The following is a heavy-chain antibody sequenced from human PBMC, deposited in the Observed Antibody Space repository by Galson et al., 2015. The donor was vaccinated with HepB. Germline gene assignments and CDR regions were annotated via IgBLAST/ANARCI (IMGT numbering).Heavy chain of an antibody. Sequence: SVKVSCKVSGYTLTELSMHWVRQAPGKGLEWMGGFDPEDGETIYAQKFQGRVTMTEDTSTDTAYMELSSLRSEDTAVYYCATDSSSWYGSSLSHYGMDVWGQGTTVTVSS. CDR1: GYTLTELS. D-gene: IGHD6-13*01. CDR2: FDPEDGET. V-gene: IGHV1-24*01. J-gene: IGHJ6*02. CDR3: ATDSSSWYGSSLSHYGMDV.